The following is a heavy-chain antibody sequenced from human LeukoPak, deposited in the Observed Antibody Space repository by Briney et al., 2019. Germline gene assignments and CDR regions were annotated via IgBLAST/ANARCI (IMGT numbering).Heavy chain of an antibody. CDR2: ISSSSSTI. CDR1: GFTFSSYS. CDR3: AKVWGSYRSVDY. D-gene: IGHD3-16*02. V-gene: IGHV3-48*01. J-gene: IGHJ4*02. Sequence: GGSLRLSCAASGFTFSSYSMNWVRQAPGKGLEWVSYISSSSSTIYYADSVKGRFTISRDNSKNTLYLQMNSLRAEDTAVYYCAKVWGSYRSVDYWGQGTLVTVSS.